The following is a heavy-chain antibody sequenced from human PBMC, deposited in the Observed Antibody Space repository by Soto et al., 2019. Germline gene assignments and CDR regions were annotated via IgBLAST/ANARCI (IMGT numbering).Heavy chain of an antibody. CDR3: ARLSTYDFWRGYYGYYYYYMDV. D-gene: IGHD3-3*01. CDR1: GYTFTSYG. J-gene: IGHJ6*03. V-gene: IGHV1-18*01. CDR2: ISAYNGNT. Sequence: ASVKVSCKASGYTFTSYGISWVRQAPGQGLEWMGWISAYNGNTNYAQKLQGRVTMTTDASTSTAYMELRSLRSDDTAVYYCARLSTYDFWRGYYGYYYYYMDVWGKGTTVTVSS.